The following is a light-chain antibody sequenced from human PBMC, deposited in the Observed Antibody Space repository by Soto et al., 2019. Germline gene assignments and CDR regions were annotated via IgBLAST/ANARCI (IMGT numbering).Light chain of an antibody. J-gene: IGKJ4*01. CDR3: AQGLATPFT. CDR2: LGS. Sequence: EIVLTQSPLSLPVTPGEPASISCRSSRNLLHSNGYYYLDWYLQKPGQSPQLLIYLGSNRASGVPDRFSGSGSGPDFTPTISRVEAEDVGVYFCAQGLATPFTFGGGTRWRSN. CDR1: RNLLHSNGYYY. V-gene: IGKV2-28*01.